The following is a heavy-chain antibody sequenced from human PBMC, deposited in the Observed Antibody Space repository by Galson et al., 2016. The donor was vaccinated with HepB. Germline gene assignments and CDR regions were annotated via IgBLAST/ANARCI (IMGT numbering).Heavy chain of an antibody. CDR2: IYWDDDK. CDR3: ARKGSHRFLDY. J-gene: IGHJ4*02. D-gene: IGHD2-21*01. Sequence: PALVKPTQTLTLTCTFSGFSLTASGVAVAWIRQPPGETLEWLSIIYWDDDKRYSPSLKSRLTITKATSKNQAVLTLTNVAPVDTGTCFCARKGSHRFLDYWGQGTPVTGSS. CDR1: GFSLTASGVA. V-gene: IGHV2-5*02.